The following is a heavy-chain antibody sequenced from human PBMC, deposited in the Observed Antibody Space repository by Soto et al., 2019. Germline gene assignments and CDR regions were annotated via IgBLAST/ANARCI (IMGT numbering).Heavy chain of an antibody. CDR3: ARAPNNVNWFPEAFDV. D-gene: IGHD3-9*01. J-gene: IGHJ3*01. CDR2: IYPGESNV. V-gene: IGHV5-51*01. CDR1: GFSFTTYW. Sequence: PGESLRISSKGSGFSFTTYWIGWVRHMPGKGLEWMGIIYPGESNVRYSPSFQGQVTISDDKSTSTVYLQWSSLEASDSAMYYCARAPNNVNWFPEAFDVWGQGTKVTVSS.